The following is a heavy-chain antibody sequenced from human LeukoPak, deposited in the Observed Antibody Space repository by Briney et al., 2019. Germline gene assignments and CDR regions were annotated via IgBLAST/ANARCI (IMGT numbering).Heavy chain of an antibody. CDR1: GFTFSGYA. CDR3: AKGGGEDFDH. J-gene: IGHJ4*02. Sequence: GGSLRLSCAVSGFTFSGYAMSWVRQAPGKGLEWVSSISTTGGNTYYAESVKGRFTISRDNSKNTVFLQMSSLRAEDTALYYCAKGGGEDFDHWGQGALVTVSS. D-gene: IGHD3-10*01. CDR2: ISTTGGNT. V-gene: IGHV3-23*01.